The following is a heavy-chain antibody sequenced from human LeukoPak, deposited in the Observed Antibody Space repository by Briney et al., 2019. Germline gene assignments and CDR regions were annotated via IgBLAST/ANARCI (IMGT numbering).Heavy chain of an antibody. J-gene: IGHJ3*02. V-gene: IGHV1-18*01. CDR1: GYTFTTYG. CDR3: ARVGRYSSTWPPEGDDAFDI. Sequence: ASVKVSCKASGYTFTTYGITWVRQAPGQGLEWMGWISGYNGDTTYAQKFQGRVTMTTDTSTSTAYMELRGLRSDDTAVYFCARVGRYSSTWPPEGDDAFDIWGQGTMVTVSS. D-gene: IGHD6-13*01. CDR2: ISGYNGDT.